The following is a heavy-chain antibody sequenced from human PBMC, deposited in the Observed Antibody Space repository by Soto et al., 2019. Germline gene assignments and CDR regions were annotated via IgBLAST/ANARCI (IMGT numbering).Heavy chain of an antibody. J-gene: IGHJ6*02. V-gene: IGHV3-48*02. CDR2: ISSSSSTI. Sequence: GGSLRLSCAASGFTFSSYSMNWVRQAPGKGLEWVSYISSSSSTIYYADSVKGRFTISRDNAKNSLYLQMNSLRDEDTAVYYCARDHRIAARAAYYYYYGMDVWGQGTTVTVSS. CDR3: ARDHRIAARAAYYYYYGMDV. D-gene: IGHD6-6*01. CDR1: GFTFSSYS.